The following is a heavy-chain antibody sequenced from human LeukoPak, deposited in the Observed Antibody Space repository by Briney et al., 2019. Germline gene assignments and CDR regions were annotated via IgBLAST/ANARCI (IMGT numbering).Heavy chain of an antibody. CDR1: GFTFSSFD. CDR2: IGTSAASI. CDR3: AREGPNWNDDPFDC. J-gene: IGHJ4*02. V-gene: IGHV3-48*03. Sequence: GGSLRLSCAASGFTFSSFDMNWVRQAPGKGLEWVSYIGTSAASITYADSVKGRFTISRDNAKNSLYLQMNSLRAEDTAVYYCAREGPNWNDDPFDCWGQGTLVTVSS. D-gene: IGHD1-1*01.